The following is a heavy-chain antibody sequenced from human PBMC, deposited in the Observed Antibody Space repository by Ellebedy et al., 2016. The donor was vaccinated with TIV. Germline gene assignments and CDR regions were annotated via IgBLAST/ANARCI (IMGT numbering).Heavy chain of an antibody. CDR3: ARNYYDSSGYFSQFDS. CDR1: GGSISTYY. CDR2: IYYSGST. D-gene: IGHD3-22*01. Sequence: MPSETLSLTCTVSGGSISTYYWSWIRQSPGKGLEWIGYIYYSGSTNYNPSLKSRVTISVDTSKNQFSLKLSSVTAADTAVYYCARNYYDSSGYFSQFDSWGQGTLVTVSS. V-gene: IGHV4-59*08. J-gene: IGHJ4*02.